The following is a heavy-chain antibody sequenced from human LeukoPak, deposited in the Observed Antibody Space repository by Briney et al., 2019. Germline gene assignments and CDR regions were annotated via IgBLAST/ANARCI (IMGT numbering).Heavy chain of an antibody. J-gene: IGHJ4*02. V-gene: IGHV4-34*01. D-gene: IGHD3-10*01. CDR1: GGSFSGYY. CDR2: INHSGST. CDR3: ARGPGSGSYWLDY. Sequence: SETLSLTCAVYGGSFSGYYWSWIRQPPGKGLEWIGEINHSGSTNYNPSLKSRVTISVDTSKNQFSLKLSSVTAADTAVYYCARGPGSGSYWLDYWGQGTLVTVSS.